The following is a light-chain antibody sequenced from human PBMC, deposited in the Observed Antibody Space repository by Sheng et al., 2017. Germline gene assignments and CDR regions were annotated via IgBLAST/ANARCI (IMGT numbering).Light chain of an antibody. CDR1: QSVNSK. CDR3: QHYYNWPRT. CDR2: GAS. J-gene: IGKJ1*01. Sequence: EVMMTQSPVTLSVSPGGGATLSCRASQSVNSKLAWYQQKPGQAPRLLIYGASTRATGIPARFSGSGSGTEFTLTVSSLQSEDFAVYYCQHYYNWPRTFGQGTKVEVK. V-gene: IGKV3-15*01.